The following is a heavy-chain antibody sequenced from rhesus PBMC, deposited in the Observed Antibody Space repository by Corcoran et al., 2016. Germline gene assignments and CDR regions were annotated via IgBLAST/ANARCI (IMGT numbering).Heavy chain of an antibody. Sequence: QVQLAQSGAEVKKPGASVTVSCKASGFTFGSYAINWVRQAPGQGHEWMGVIIPLVGITNYAEKFQGRVTITADTTTSTAYMELSSLRSEYTAVYYCATSMNTVTTWGYGLDSWGQGVVVTVSS. V-gene: IGHV1-198*02. D-gene: IGHD4-23*01. CDR2: IIPLVGIT. CDR3: ATSMNTVTTWGYGLDS. J-gene: IGHJ6*01. CDR1: GFTFGSYA.